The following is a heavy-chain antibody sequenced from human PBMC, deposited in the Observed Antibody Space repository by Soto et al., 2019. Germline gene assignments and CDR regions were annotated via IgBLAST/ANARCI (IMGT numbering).Heavy chain of an antibody. J-gene: IGHJ4*03. Sequence: GASVKVSCKASGYTFTDCYVHWVRQAPGQGLEWMGWINPKSGGTNIAQRFKGRVNMTRDMSISTAYMELNSLKSDDTAVYYCVRDGLVSSAKYYFDYWGHGTMVTVSS. CDR3: VRDGLVSSAKYYFDY. CDR1: GYTFTDCY. D-gene: IGHD6-13*01. CDR2: INPKSGGT. V-gene: IGHV1-2*02.